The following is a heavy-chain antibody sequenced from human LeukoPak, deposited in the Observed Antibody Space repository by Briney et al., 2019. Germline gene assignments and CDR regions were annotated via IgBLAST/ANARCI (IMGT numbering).Heavy chain of an antibody. Sequence: GRSLRLSCAASGFTFDDYAVHWVRQAPGKGLEWVSGISWNSGSIGYADSVKGRFTISRDNAKNSLYLQMNSLRAEDTAVYYCARDLRDSSSWYPYYYYYMDVWGKGTTVTVSS. V-gene: IGHV3-9*01. CDR3: ARDLRDSSSWYPYYYYYMDV. CDR1: GFTFDDYA. CDR2: ISWNSGSI. D-gene: IGHD6-13*01. J-gene: IGHJ6*03.